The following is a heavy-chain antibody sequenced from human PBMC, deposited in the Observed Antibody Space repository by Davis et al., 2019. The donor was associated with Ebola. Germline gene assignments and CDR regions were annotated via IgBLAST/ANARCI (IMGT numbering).Heavy chain of an antibody. CDR2: IYGNDDK. V-gene: IGHV2-5*01. Sequence: SGPTLVKPTQTLTLTCTFSGFSLSSSAVGVDWIRQPPGKALEWLAVIYGNDDKRYISSLKSRLTITKDTSKNQVVLTMTNMDPVDTATYYCAHQKNSYDRNDDYRFDFWGQGILVTVSS. J-gene: IGHJ4*02. CDR3: AHQKNSYDRNDDYRFDF. D-gene: IGHD3-22*01. CDR1: GFSLSSSAVG.